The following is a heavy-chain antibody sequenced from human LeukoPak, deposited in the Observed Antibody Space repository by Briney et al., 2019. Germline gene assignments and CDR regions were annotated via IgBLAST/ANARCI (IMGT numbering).Heavy chain of an antibody. CDR3: AKVGGNSPFAAFDI. J-gene: IGHJ3*02. D-gene: IGHD4-23*01. CDR1: GFTVSNYG. Sequence: GGSMRLSCAASGFTVSNYGMSWVRQAPGKGLEWVSGISGSSDSTYYVDSVKGRFTISRDNSKNTLYLQMNSLRAEDTAVYCCAKVGGNSPFAAFDIWGQGTMVTVSS. CDR2: ISGSSDST. V-gene: IGHV3-23*01.